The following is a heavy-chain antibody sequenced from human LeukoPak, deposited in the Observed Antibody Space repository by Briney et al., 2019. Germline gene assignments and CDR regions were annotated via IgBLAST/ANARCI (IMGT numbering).Heavy chain of an antibody. V-gene: IGHV4-59*01. D-gene: IGHD2-2*01. CDR3: ARATWYCSNISCNGGHSYYYYMDV. J-gene: IGHJ6*03. Sequence: SETLSLTCTVSGGSISSYYWSWIRQPPGKGLEWIGYVYYSGSTNYNPSLKSRVTISVDTSKNQFSLKLSSVTATDTAVYCCARATWYCSNISCNGGHSYYYYMDVWGKGTTVTISS. CDR2: VYYSGST. CDR1: GGSISSYY.